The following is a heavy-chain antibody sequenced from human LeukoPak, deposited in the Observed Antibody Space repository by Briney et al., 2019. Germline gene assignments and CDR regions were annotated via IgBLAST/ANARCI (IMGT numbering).Heavy chain of an antibody. CDR2: ISGSGVTT. D-gene: IGHD6-6*01. J-gene: IGHJ5*02. CDR3: AKDEGGYSSSSNTQEYNWFDP. Sequence: GGSLRLSCAASGITFNNNAMSWVRQAPGKGLEWVSSISGSGVTTYYVGSVKGRFTVSRDNSKSTLYLQMNSLRAEDTAGYYCAKDEGGYSSSSNTQEYNWFDPWGQGTLVTVSS. V-gene: IGHV3-23*01. CDR1: GITFNNNA.